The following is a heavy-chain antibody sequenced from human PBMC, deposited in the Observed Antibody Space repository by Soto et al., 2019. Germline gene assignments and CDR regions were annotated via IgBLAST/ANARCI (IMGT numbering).Heavy chain of an antibody. CDR1: GGSISGGSYY. CDR2: IYYSEST. J-gene: IGHJ4*02. V-gene: IGHV4-31*03. Sequence: SETLSLTCTVSGGSISGGSYYWSWIRQHPGKGLEWIGYIYYSESTYYNPSLKSRVTISVDTSKNQFSLKLSSVTAADTAVYYCARWSTVTTDYWGQGTLVTVSS. D-gene: IGHD4-17*01. CDR3: ARWSTVTTDY.